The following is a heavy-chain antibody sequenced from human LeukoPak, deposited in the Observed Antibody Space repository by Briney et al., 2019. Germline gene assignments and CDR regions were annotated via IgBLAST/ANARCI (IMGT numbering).Heavy chain of an antibody. Sequence: GGSLRLSCVASGFTFSSYWMSWARQAPGKGLGWVANIKQDGSENYFVDAVKGRFTISRDNARNSLYLQMNSLRVEDTAVYYCARRRYGEAFDVWGQGTMVTVSS. CDR1: GFTFSSYW. V-gene: IGHV3-7*01. CDR2: IKQDGSEN. CDR3: ARRRYGEAFDV. D-gene: IGHD3-9*01. J-gene: IGHJ3*01.